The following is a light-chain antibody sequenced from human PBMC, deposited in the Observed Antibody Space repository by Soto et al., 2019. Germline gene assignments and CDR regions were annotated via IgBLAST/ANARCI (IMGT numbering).Light chain of an antibody. CDR3: AAWDDSLKVVV. CDR2: SND. Sequence: QSVLTQPPSASGTPGQRVTMSCSGSRPNIGSNTVNWYQQLPGTAPKVLIYSNDQRPSGVPDRFSGSKSGTSASLAISGLQSEDAADYYCAAWDDSLKVVVFGGGTKVTVL. J-gene: IGLJ2*01. V-gene: IGLV1-44*01. CDR1: RPNIGSNT.